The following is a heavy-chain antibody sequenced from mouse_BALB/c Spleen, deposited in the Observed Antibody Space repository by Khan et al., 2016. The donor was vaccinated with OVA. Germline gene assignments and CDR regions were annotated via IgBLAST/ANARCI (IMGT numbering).Heavy chain of an antibody. D-gene: IGHD2-2*01. CDR2: INPGSSTI. CDR1: GFAFSRYW. J-gene: IGHJ4*01. CDR3: ARWLRRDCYAMDY. Sequence: EVQLLQSGGGLVQPGASLKLSCAASGFAFSRYWMSWVRQAPGKGLEWIGEINPGSSTINYTPFLKDKFIITRDNAKNTLYLQMSKLRSEDTALFYCARWLRRDCYAMDYWGQGTSVTVSS. V-gene: IGHV4-1*02.